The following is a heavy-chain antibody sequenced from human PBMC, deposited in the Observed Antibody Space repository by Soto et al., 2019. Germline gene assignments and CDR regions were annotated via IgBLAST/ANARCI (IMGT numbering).Heavy chain of an antibody. D-gene: IGHD3-22*01. V-gene: IGHV4-31*03. CDR1: GGSISSGGYY. J-gene: IGHJ5*02. CDR3: ARDRDYYDSSGSGTNWFDP. Sequence: SETLSLTCTVSGGSISSGGYYWSWIRQHPGKGLEWIGYIYYSGSTYYNPSLKSRVTISVDTSKNQFSLKLSSVTAADTAVYYCARDRDYYDSSGSGTNWFDPWGQGTLVTVSS. CDR2: IYYSGST.